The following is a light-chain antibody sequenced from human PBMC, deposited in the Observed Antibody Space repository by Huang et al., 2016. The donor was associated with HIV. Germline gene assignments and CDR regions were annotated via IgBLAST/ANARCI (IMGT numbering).Light chain of an antibody. Sequence: IQLTQSPTSLSASVGDRITITCRASQSISTYLIWYQQRPGIAPKVLIYAASNLQTGVPSRFSGSGSGTDFTLTVSSLQPEDFATYYCQQSYSTRLTFGGGTNVEIK. CDR2: AAS. J-gene: IGKJ4*01. CDR1: QSISTY. V-gene: IGKV1-39*01. CDR3: QQSYSTRLT.